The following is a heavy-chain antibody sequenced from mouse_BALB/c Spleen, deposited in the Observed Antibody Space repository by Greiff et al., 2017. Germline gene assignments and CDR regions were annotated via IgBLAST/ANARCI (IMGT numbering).Heavy chain of an antibody. V-gene: IGHV3-8*02. J-gene: IGHJ3*01. CDR3: ARYDYGNRGLAY. CDR1: GDYITSGY. Sequence: EVQLVESGPSLVKPSQTLSLTCSVTGDYITSGYWNWIRKFPGNKLEYMGYISYSGSTYYNPSLKSRISITRDTSKNQYYLQLNSVTTEDTATYYCARYDYGNRGLAYWGQGTLVTVSA. CDR2: ISYSGST. D-gene: IGHD2-1*01.